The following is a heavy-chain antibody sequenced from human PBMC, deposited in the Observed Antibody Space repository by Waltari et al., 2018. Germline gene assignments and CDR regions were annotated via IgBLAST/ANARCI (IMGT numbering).Heavy chain of an antibody. D-gene: IGHD2-15*01. V-gene: IGHV4-4*02. Sequence: QLQLQESGPGLVKPSGTLSLSCAVSGDSVPSPNWWSWVRQSPQRGLAWIGQVLSTGKTNYSPSFASRVTMSLDASNNQFSLKVTSATAADTAVYYCARDRGRGLYLDAWGPGTLVTVSP. CDR1: GDSVPSPNW. CDR2: VLSTGKT. CDR3: ARDRGRGLYLDA. J-gene: IGHJ5*02.